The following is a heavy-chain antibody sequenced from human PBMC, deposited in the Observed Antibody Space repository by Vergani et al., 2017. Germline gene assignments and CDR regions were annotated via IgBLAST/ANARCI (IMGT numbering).Heavy chain of an antibody. D-gene: IGHD6-13*01. CDR2: INGNGGST. J-gene: IGHJ4*02. V-gene: IGHV3-20*04. CDR1: GFTFDDYG. Sequence: EGQLVESGGGVVRPGGSLRLSCAASGFTFDDYGMSWVRQAPGKGLEWVSGINGNGGSTGYADSVKGRFTISRDNAKNSLYLQMKSLRVEDTALYYCARDSPVRWRSSWYLDCWDQGTLVTVSS. CDR3: ARDSPVRWRSSWYLDC.